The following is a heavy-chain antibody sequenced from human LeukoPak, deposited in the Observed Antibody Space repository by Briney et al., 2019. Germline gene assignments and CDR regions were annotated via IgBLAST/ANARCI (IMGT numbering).Heavy chain of an antibody. V-gene: IGHV4-34*01. Sequence: SETLSLNCTVSGGSISSYYWSWIRQPPGKGLEWIGEINHSGSTNYNPSLKSRVTISVDTSKNQFSLKLSSVTAADTAVYYCARVSCSGGSCYPTSFDYWGQGTLVTVSS. J-gene: IGHJ4*02. D-gene: IGHD2-15*01. CDR3: ARVSCSGGSCYPTSFDY. CDR2: INHSGST. CDR1: GGSISSYY.